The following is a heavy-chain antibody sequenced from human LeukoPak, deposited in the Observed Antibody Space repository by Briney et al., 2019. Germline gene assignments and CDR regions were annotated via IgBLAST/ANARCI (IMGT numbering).Heavy chain of an antibody. D-gene: IGHD3-10*01. Sequence: KPSETLSLTCTASGGSISSNTYYWAWIRQPPGKGLEWIGSIYHTGSTYYNPSLKSRVTISVDTSKNQFSLKLSSVTAADTAVYYCARERVRGSGVIDYWAREPWSPSP. CDR2: IYHTGST. CDR1: GGSISSNTYY. V-gene: IGHV4-39*07. CDR3: ARERVRGSGVIDY. J-gene: IGHJ4*02.